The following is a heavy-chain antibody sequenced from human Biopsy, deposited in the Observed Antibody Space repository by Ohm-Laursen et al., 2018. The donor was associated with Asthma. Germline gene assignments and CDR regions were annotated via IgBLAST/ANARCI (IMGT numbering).Heavy chain of an antibody. D-gene: IGHD2-21*02. CDR2: ISFDGSNK. V-gene: IGHV3-30*03. CDR3: ASYEVVTAILPMDV. J-gene: IGHJ6*02. Sequence: RSLRLSCAASGFSFSNFAIHWVRQAPGKGLEWVAVISFDGSNKYYGDSVKGRFTIARDNSKNTVYLQMNSLRAEDTAVYYCASYEVVTAILPMDVWGQGTTVTVSS. CDR1: GFSFSNFA.